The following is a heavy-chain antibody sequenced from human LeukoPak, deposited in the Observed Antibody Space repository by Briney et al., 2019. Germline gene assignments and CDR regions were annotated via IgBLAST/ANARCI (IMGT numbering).Heavy chain of an antibody. CDR1: GFTFSSYG. J-gene: IGHJ4*02. D-gene: IGHD3-10*01. CDR3: AKDRGYGSGPAFDY. V-gene: IGHV3-30*18. CDR2: ISYDGSNK. Sequence: EGSLRLSCAASGFTFSSYGMHWVRQAPGKGLEWVAVISYDGSNKYYADSVKGRFTISRDNSKNTLYLQMNSLRAEDTAVYYCAKDRGYGSGPAFDYWGQGTLVTVSS.